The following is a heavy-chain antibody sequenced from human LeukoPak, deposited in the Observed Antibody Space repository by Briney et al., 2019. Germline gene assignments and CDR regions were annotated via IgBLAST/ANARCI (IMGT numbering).Heavy chain of an antibody. CDR3: ARTGEMATVYYYYYMDV. J-gene: IGHJ6*03. V-gene: IGHV1-69*05. CDR1: GDTFSSYA. CDR2: IIPIFGTA. Sequence: SVKVSCRASGDTFSSYAISWVRQAPGQGLEWMGGIIPIFGTANYAQKFQGRVTITTDESTSTAYMELSSLRSEDTAVYYCARTGEMATVYYYYYMDVWGKGTTVTVSS. D-gene: IGHD5-24*01.